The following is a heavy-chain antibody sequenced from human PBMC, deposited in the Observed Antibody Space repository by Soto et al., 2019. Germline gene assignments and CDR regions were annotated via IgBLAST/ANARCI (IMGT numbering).Heavy chain of an antibody. J-gene: IGHJ6*02. V-gene: IGHV3-33*01. D-gene: IGHD5-18*01. CDR3: ARDGGYSYGYLYYYYYGMDV. CDR1: GFTFSSYG. CDR2: IWYDGSNK. Sequence: GGSLRLSCAASGFTFSSYGMHWVRQAPGKGLEWVAVIWYDGSNKYYADSVKGRFTISGDNSKNTLYLQMNSLRAEDTAVYYCARDGGYSYGYLYYYYYGMDVWGQGTTVTVSS.